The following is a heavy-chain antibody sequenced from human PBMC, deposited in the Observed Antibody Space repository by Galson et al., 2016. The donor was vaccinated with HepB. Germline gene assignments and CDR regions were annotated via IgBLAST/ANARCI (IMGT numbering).Heavy chain of an antibody. D-gene: IGHD4-23*01. V-gene: IGHV3-7*03. Sequence: SLRLSCAASGFTFSRYWMIWVRLAPGKRREWVGQINQDEREKYYLDRMKGRFTISSNNAKNSLYLQVNSLRAEDMAVYHCARDVNGGYFDLWGQGTLVSVFS. CDR3: ARDVNGGYFDL. CDR2: INQDEREK. J-gene: IGHJ4*02. CDR1: GFTFSRYW.